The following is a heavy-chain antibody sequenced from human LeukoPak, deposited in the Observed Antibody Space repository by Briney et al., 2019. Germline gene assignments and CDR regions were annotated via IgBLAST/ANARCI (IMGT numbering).Heavy chain of an antibody. CDR3: AKDPAGAPSWFDP. V-gene: IGHV3-23*01. CDR1: GFTFSSYA. J-gene: IGHJ5*02. D-gene: IGHD1-26*01. Sequence: GGSLRLSCEASGFTFSSYAMSWVRQAPGKGLEWVSAISGSGGSTYYAVSVKGRFTISRDNSKNTLYLQMNSLRAEDTAVYYCAKDPAGAPSWFDPWGQGTQVTVSS. CDR2: ISGSGGST.